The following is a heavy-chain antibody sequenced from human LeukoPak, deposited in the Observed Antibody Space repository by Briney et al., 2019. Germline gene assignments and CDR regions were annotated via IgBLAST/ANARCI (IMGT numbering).Heavy chain of an antibody. D-gene: IGHD2-2*01. V-gene: IGHV3-30*04. CDR2: ISYDGSNK. CDR1: RFTFGSYA. J-gene: IGHJ6*03. CDR3: ERPPPTYPTHSYYYYMDV. Sequence: GGSLRLSCAASRFTFGSYAMHWVRQAPGKGLEWVAVISYDGSNKYYADSVKGRFTISRDNSKNTLYLQMNSLRAEDTAVYYCERPPPTYPTHSYYYYMDVWGKGTTVTISS.